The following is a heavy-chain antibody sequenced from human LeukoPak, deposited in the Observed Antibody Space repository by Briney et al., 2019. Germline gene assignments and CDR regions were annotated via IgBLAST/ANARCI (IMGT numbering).Heavy chain of an antibody. D-gene: IGHD3-10*01. J-gene: IGHJ4*02. Sequence: GASVKVSCKASGGTFSSYAISWVRQAPGQGLEWMGWINTNTGNPTYAQGFTGRFVFSLDTSVSTAYLQISSLKAEDTAVYYCARDHGSGSYSNFDYWGQGTLVTVSS. V-gene: IGHV7-4-1*02. CDR3: ARDHGSGSYSNFDY. CDR1: GGTFSSYA. CDR2: INTNTGNP.